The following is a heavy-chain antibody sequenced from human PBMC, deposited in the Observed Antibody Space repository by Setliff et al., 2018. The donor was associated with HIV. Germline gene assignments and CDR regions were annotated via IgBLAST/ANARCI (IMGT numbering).Heavy chain of an antibody. CDR1: GGSISSRTYY. CDR3: ARHSPSDY. Sequence: PSETLSLTCTVSGGSISSRTYYWGCIRQPPGKGLEWIGSIYYSGTTYYNPSLKSRVTISIDTSKNQFSLNLSSVTAADTAVYYCARHSPSDYWGQGTQVTVSS. V-gene: IGHV4-39*01. J-gene: IGHJ4*02. CDR2: IYYSGTT.